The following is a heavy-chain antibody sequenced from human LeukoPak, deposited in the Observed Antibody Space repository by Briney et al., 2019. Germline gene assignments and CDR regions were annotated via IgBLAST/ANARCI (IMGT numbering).Heavy chain of an antibody. J-gene: IGHJ3*02. CDR3: ARWYCSSTSCYAGAFDM. CDR1: GYTFTNYG. CDR2: ISPYNDYT. D-gene: IGHD2-2*01. V-gene: IGHV1-18*04. Sequence: ASVKVSCKASGYTFTNYGISWVRQAPGQGLEWMGWISPYNDYTNYAQKLQGRVTMTTDTSTSTGYMELRSLRSDGTAVYYCARWYCSSTSCYAGAFDMRGQGTMVTVSS.